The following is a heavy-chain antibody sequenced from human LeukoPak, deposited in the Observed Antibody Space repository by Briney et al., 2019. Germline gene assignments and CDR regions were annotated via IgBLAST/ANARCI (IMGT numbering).Heavy chain of an antibody. CDR1: GFAFSSYA. D-gene: IGHD1-26*01. CDR2: IDGGGGRT. V-gene: IGHV3-23*01. CDR3: ASAGIVGATTLDYFDY. J-gene: IGHJ4*02. Sequence: GGSLRLSCTASGFAFSSYAMSWVRQAPGVGLEWVSAIDGGGGRTWHADSVRGRFTISRDNSKNTLYLQMNSLRAEDTAVYYCASAGIVGATTLDYFDYWGQGTLVTVSS.